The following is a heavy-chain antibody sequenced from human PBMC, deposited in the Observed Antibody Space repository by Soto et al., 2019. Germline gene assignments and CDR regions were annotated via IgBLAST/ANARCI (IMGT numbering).Heavy chain of an antibody. J-gene: IGHJ6*02. Sequence: GASVKVSCKASGYTFTSYYMHWVRQAPGQGLEWMGIINPSGGSTSYAQKFQGRVTMTRDTSTSTVYMELSSLRSEDTAVYYCARDLTVTTPSVGYYYYGMDVWGQGTTVTVSS. CDR1: GYTFTSYY. V-gene: IGHV1-46*01. CDR2: INPSGGST. D-gene: IGHD4-17*01. CDR3: ARDLTVTTPSVGYYYYGMDV.